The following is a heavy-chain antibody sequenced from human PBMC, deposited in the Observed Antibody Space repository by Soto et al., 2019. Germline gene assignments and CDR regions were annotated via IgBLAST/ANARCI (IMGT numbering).Heavy chain of an antibody. D-gene: IGHD6-13*01. J-gene: IGHJ4*02. V-gene: IGHV1-8*01. CDR1: GYTFTSYD. CDR3: ARSRAGCKIKYSSSCRGFDY. CDR2: MNPNSGNT. Sequence: GASVKVSCKASGYTFTSYDINWVRQATGQGLEWMGWMNPNSGNTGYAQKFQGRVTMTRNTSISTAYMELSSLRSEDTAVYYCARSRAGCKIKYSSSCRGFDYWGQGTLVTVSS.